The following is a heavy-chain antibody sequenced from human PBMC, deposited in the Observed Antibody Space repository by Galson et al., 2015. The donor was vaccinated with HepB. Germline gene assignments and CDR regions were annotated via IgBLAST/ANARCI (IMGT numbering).Heavy chain of an antibody. V-gene: IGHV3-23*01. D-gene: IGHD2-15*01. CDR2: IYSNEGGT. CDR1: GFAFRSYA. J-gene: IGHJ1*01. CDR3: TQDVRSWPLL. Sequence: SLRLSCAASGFAFRSYAMNWVRQAPGKGLEWVATIYSNEGGTEYADSVRGRFTIYKDYSKTTLNLEMNSLRAEDTALYYCTQDVRSWPLLWGQGTLVTVSS.